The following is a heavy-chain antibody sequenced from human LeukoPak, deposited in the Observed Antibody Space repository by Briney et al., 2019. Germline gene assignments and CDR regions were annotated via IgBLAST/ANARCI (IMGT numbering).Heavy chain of an antibody. CDR2: MRSGVSNE. J-gene: IGHJ3*02. Sequence: PGGSLRLSCAASGFTFSSYGLHWFRQAPGKGLQWVASMRSGVSNEYYADSVKGRFTISRDSSKNTLYLQMNSLRPEDTAVYYCARVNPQRPDCSSTSCFVDAFDIWGQGTMVTVSS. V-gene: IGHV3-30*02. CDR1: GFTFSSYG. CDR3: ARVNPQRPDCSSTSCFVDAFDI. D-gene: IGHD2-2*01.